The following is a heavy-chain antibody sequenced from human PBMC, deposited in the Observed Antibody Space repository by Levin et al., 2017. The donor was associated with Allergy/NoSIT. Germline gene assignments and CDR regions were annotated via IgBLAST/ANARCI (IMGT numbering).Heavy chain of an antibody. V-gene: IGHV1-2*02. Sequence: ASVKVSCKASGYTFTGRYIHWVRQAPGQGLEWMGWINPNSGGTYYSQKFQGRVTMTRDTSISTAYMELSRMISDDTAIYYFSRDLGVLTPPYDDLFDYWGQGTLATVSS. CDR2: INPNSGGT. D-gene: IGHD5-12*01. J-gene: IGHJ4*02. CDR1: GYTFTGRY. CDR3: SRDLGVLTPPYDDLFDY.